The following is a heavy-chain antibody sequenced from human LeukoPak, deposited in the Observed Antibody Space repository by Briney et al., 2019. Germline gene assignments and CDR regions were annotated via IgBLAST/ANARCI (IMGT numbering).Heavy chain of an antibody. CDR1: GFTFSSYG. D-gene: IGHD3-10*01. V-gene: IGHV3-30*18. CDR2: ISYDGSNK. J-gene: IGHJ4*02. Sequence: GGSLRLSCAASGFTFSSYGMHWVRQAPGKGLERVAVISYDGSNKYYADSVKGRFTISRDNSKNTLYLQMNSLRAEDTAVYYCAKVKTHTRGGVFDYWGQGTLVTVSS. CDR3: AKVKTHTRGGVFDY.